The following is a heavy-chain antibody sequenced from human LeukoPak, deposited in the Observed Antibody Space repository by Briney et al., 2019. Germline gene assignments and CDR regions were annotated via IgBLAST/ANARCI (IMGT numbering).Heavy chain of an antibody. CDR3: ARDGSGRPFGY. D-gene: IGHD3-10*01. Sequence: GGSLSLSCAASGFTLSRYWMSWVRQAPGKGPEWVANIKEDGSEKYYVDSVKGRFTVSRDNAKNSLYLQMNSLRAEDTALYYCARDGSGRPFGYSGQGTLVTVSS. V-gene: IGHV3-7*01. J-gene: IGHJ4*02. CDR2: IKEDGSEK. CDR1: GFTLSRYW.